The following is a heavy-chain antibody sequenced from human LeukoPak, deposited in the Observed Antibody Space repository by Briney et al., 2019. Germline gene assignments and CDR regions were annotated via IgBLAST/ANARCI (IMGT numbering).Heavy chain of an antibody. Sequence: GGSLRLSCVASGFTFSTYWMHWVRQAPGKGLLWVSRLSGDGSSTKYADSLKGRFTISRDNAKNTLYLQMNSLRAEDTAVYYCARGYYYGSGTLGPFDPWGQGTLVTVSS. CDR1: GFTFSTYW. D-gene: IGHD3-10*01. V-gene: IGHV3-74*03. CDR2: LSGDGSST. J-gene: IGHJ5*02. CDR3: ARGYYYGSGTLGPFDP.